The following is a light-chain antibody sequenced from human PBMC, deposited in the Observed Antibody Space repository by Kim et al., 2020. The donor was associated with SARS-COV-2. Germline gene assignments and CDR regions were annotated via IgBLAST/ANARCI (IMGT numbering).Light chain of an antibody. CDR3: QSYDTSLRGWV. V-gene: IGLV1-40*01. CDR1: SSNIGGGLD. Sequence: SVLTQPPSVSGAPGQRVTISCTGSSSNIGGGLDVQWYQQVPGTAPKLLVDGKNNRPSGVPDRFSASKSGTAPSLAITGLQPEDEADYFCQSYDTSLRGWVFGGGTQLTVL. J-gene: IGLJ3*02. CDR2: GKN.